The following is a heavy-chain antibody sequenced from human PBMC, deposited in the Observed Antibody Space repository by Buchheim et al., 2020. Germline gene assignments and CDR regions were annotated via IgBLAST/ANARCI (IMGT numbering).Heavy chain of an antibody. Sequence: QVQLQESGPGLVKPSQTLSLTCTVSGASISSGSYYWSWIRQHPGKGLEWIGFVSYSGSTYYNPSLKSRVTMSIETSTNQFSLNLSSVTAADTAVYYCARNSYQLLDYYYYYMGVWGKGTT. J-gene: IGHJ6*03. CDR2: VSYSGST. CDR1: GASISSGSYY. CDR3: ARNSYQLLDYYYYYMGV. V-gene: IGHV4-31*03. D-gene: IGHD2-2*01.